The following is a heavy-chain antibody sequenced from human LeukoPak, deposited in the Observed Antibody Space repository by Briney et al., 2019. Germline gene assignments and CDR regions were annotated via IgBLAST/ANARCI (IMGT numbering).Heavy chain of an antibody. D-gene: IGHD1-1*01. V-gene: IGHV3-30*18. CDR3: AKDRARNEYYFDY. CDR1: GFTFSSYS. Sequence: GGSLRLSCAASGFTFSSYSMNWVRQAPGKGLEWVAVISYDGSNKYYADSVKGRFTISRDNSKNTLYLQMNSLRAEDTAVYYCAKDRARNEYYFDYWGQGTLVTVSS. J-gene: IGHJ4*02. CDR2: ISYDGSNK.